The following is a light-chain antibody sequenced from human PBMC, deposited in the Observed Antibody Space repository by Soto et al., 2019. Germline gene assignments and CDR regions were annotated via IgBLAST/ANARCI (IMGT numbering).Light chain of an antibody. Sequence: DIVMTQSPDSLAVSLGERATINCKSSQSGFYSSNNNNYLAWYQQRPGQPPKLLIYWATTRESGVPDRFSGSGSGTDFTLTIRSLQDEDVAVYYCQQYYSTPLTFGGGTKVEIK. J-gene: IGKJ4*01. CDR3: QQYYSTPLT. CDR1: QSGFYSSNNNNY. CDR2: WAT. V-gene: IGKV4-1*01.